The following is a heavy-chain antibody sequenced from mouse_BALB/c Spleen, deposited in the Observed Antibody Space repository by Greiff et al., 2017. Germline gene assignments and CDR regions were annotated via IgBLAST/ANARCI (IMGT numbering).Heavy chain of an antibody. V-gene: IGHV5-9-3*01. CDR3: AREGDGPDY. CDR1: GFTFSSYA. D-gene: IGHD2-3*01. J-gene: IGHJ2*01. Sequence: EVKLVESGGGLVKPGGSLKLSCAASGFTFSSYAMSWVRQTPEKRLEWVATISSGGSYTYYPDSVKGRFTISRDNAKNTLYLQMSSLRSEDTAMYYCAREGDGPDYWGQGTTLTVSS. CDR2: ISSGGSYT.